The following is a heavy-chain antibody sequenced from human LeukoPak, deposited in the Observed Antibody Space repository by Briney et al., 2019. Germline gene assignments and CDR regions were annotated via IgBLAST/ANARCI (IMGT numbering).Heavy chain of an antibody. J-gene: IGHJ4*02. CDR1: GGTFSSYA. Sequence: GASVKVSCKASGGTFSSYAISWVRQAPGQGLEWMGRIIPIFGTASYAQKFQGRVTITTDESTSTAYMELSSLRSEDTAVYYCARDRSPAPNPFDYWGQGTLVTVSS. CDR3: ARDRSPAPNPFDY. D-gene: IGHD1-14*01. CDR2: IIPIFGTA. V-gene: IGHV1-69*05.